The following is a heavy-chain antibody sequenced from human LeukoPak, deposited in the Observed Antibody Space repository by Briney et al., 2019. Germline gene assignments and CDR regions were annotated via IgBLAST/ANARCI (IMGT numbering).Heavy chain of an antibody. CDR1: GFTFRRFW. D-gene: IGHD2-21*01. Sequence: GGSLRLSCAASGFTFRRFWLNWVRQAPGRGLEWVANIDQSGGRNNYVDSVKGRFTISRDNAKNSLFLEMSSLRADDTAVYFCARDVEGGTFDIWGQGTTVTVSS. J-gene: IGHJ3*02. V-gene: IGHV3-7*05. CDR3: ARDVEGGTFDI. CDR2: IDQSGGRN.